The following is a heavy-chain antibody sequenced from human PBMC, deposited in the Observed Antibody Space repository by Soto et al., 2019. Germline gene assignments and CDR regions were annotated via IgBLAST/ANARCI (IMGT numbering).Heavy chain of an antibody. D-gene: IGHD6-19*01. Sequence: EVQLVETGGGLIQPGGCQRLSCAASGFSVSSDYMHWVRQAPGKGLEWISVIYSSGSTHYADSVRGRFTISRDDSKNMVYLQMSNLRVEDTAVYYCATFMAVTGSDYWGQGTLVTVSS. CDR2: IYSSGST. CDR3: ATFMAVTGSDY. J-gene: IGHJ4*02. V-gene: IGHV3-53*02. CDR1: GFSVSSDY.